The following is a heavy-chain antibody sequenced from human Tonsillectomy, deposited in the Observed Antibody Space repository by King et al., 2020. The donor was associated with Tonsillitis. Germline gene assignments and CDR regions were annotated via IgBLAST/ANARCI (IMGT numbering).Heavy chain of an antibody. D-gene: IGHD3-22*01. CDR3: ARDRGHGYDSSGYYISWAFDI. CDR1: GYTFTSYG. Sequence: VQLVESGAEVKKPGASVKVSCKASGYTFTSYGISWVRQAPGQGLEWMGWISAYKGNTNYAQKLQGRVTMTTDTATSTAYMELRSLRSDDTAVYYCARDRGHGYDSSGYYISWAFDIWGQGTMVTVSS. CDR2: ISAYKGNT. V-gene: IGHV1-18*01. J-gene: IGHJ3*02.